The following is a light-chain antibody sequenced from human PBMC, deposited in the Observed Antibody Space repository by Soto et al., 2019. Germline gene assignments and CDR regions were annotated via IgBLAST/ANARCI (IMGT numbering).Light chain of an antibody. J-gene: IGKJ1*01. CDR1: QSVSSN. CDR3: QQYGNSFVG. Sequence: EIVMTQSPATLSVSPGERATLSCRASQSVSSNLAWYQQKPGQAPRLLIYGASTRATGIPARFSGSGSGTEFTLTISSLQSEDFAVYYCQQYGNSFVGFGQGTKVDIK. CDR2: GAS. V-gene: IGKV3D-15*01.